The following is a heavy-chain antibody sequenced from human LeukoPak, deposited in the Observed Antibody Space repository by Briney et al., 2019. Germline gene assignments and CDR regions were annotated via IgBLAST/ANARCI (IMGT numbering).Heavy chain of an antibody. CDR2: IYYSGST. D-gene: IGHD3-10*01. CDR3: ARDSDGYGSLDY. V-gene: IGHV4-59*12. Sequence: SETLSLTCTVSGGSISSYYWSWIRQHPGKGLEWIGYIYYSGSTYYNPSLESRVTISVDTSTNQFSLKLSSVTAADTAVYYCARDSDGYGSLDYWGPGTLVTVSS. J-gene: IGHJ4*02. CDR1: GGSISSYY.